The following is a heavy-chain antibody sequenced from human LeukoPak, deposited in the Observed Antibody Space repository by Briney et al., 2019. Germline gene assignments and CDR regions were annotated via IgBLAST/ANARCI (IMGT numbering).Heavy chain of an antibody. Sequence: PGGSLRLSCAASGFTFSSYGMSWVRQAPGKGLEWVSAISGSGGSTYYADSVKGRFTISRDNSKNTLYLQMNSLRAEDTAVYYCAKGTSVRRGGYRSYYFDYWGQGTLVTVSS. CDR1: GFTFSSYG. CDR3: AKGTSVRRGGYRSYYFDY. CDR2: ISGSGGST. V-gene: IGHV3-23*01. J-gene: IGHJ4*02. D-gene: IGHD3-16*02.